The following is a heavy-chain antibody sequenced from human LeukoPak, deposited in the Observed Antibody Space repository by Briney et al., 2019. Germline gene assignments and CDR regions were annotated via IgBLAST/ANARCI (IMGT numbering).Heavy chain of an antibody. V-gene: IGHV3-7*04. Sequence: PGGSLRLSCVASGFPLSSYWMTWVRQAPGKGLEWVANIKQDGSKKSYVDSVKGRFTISRDNAKNSLYLQMNSLRAEDTVIYYCTRVGYIDEGIDYWGQGTLVTVSS. D-gene: IGHD5-24*01. CDR2: IKQDGSKK. CDR3: TRVGYIDEGIDY. J-gene: IGHJ4*02. CDR1: GFPLSSYW.